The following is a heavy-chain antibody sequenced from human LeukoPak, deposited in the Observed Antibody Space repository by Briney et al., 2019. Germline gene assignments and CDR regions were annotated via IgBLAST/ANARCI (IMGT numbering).Heavy chain of an antibody. CDR1: VGSISSGGYS. CDR3: ARLVAATGNFDY. V-gene: IGHV4-30-2*01. D-gene: IGHD6-13*01. J-gene: IGHJ4*02. CDR2: IYHSGST. Sequence: PSQTLSLTCAVSVGSISSGGYSWSWIRQPPGKGLEWSGYIYHSGSTYYNPSLKSRVTISVDRSKNQFSLKLSSVTAADTAVYYCARLVAATGNFDYWGQGTLVTVSS.